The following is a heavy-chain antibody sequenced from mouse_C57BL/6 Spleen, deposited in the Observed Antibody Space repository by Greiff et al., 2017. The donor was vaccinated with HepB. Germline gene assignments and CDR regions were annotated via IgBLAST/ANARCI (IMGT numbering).Heavy chain of an antibody. V-gene: IGHV1-53*01. J-gene: IGHJ1*03. Sequence: QVQLQQPGTELVKPGASVKLSCKASGYTFTSYWMHWVKQRPGQGLEWIGNINPSNGGTNYNEKFKSKATLTVDKSSSTAYMQLSSLTSEDSAVYDGAREGTFYYGNDWDFDVWGTGTTVTVSS. D-gene: IGHD2-1*01. CDR1: GYTFTSYW. CDR2: INPSNGGT. CDR3: AREGTFYYGNDWDFDV.